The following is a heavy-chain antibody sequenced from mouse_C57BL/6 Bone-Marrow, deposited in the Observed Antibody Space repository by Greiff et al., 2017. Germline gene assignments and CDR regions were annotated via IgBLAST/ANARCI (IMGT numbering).Heavy chain of an antibody. CDR3: ARMVLLWLRGRDWYFDV. D-gene: IGHD2-2*01. CDR2: INPNNGGT. V-gene: IGHV1-22*01. CDR1: GYTFTDYN. Sequence: EVQLQRSGPELVKPGASVKMSCKASGYTFTDYNMHWVKQSHGKSLEWIGYINPNNGGTSYNQKFKGKATLTVNKSSSTAYMELRSLTSEDSAVYYCARMVLLWLRGRDWYFDVWGTGTTVTVSS. J-gene: IGHJ1*03.